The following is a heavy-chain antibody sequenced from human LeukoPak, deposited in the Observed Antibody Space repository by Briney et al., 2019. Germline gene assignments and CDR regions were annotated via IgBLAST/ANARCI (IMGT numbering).Heavy chain of an antibody. CDR3: ASGFYYFDY. D-gene: IGHD5-12*01. J-gene: IGHJ4*02. V-gene: IGHV3-7*01. CDR2: IKQDGSEK. CDR1: GFTFSSYW. Sequence: GGSLRLSCAASGFTFSSYWVSWVRQAPGKGLEWVANIKQDGSEKYYVDSVKGRFTISRDNAKNSLYLQMNSLRAEDTAVYYCASGFYYFDYWGQRTLVTVSS.